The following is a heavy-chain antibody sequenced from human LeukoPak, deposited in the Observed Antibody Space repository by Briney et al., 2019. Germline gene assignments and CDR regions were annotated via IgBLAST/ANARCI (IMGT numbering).Heavy chain of an antibody. J-gene: IGHJ4*02. V-gene: IGHV4-34*01. CDR3: ARDPGHYYYDSSGHDY. D-gene: IGHD3-22*01. CDR1: GGSFSGYY. CDR2: INHSGST. Sequence: SETLSLTCAVYGGSFSGYYWSWIRQPPGKGLEWIGEINHSGSTNYNPSLKSRVTISVDTSKNQFSLKLSSVTAADTAVYYCARDPGHYYYDSSGHDYWGQGTLVAVSS.